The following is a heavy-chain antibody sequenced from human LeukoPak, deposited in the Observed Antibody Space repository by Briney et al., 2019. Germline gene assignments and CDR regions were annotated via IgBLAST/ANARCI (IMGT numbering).Heavy chain of an antibody. CDR2: IWFDGSNK. J-gene: IGHJ3*02. CDR3: ARGGEFEAFDI. CDR1: GFIFSSYG. Sequence: GGSLRLSCAASGFIFSSYGMNWVRQAPGKGLEWVAIIWFDGSNKYYADSVKGGFTISRDNSKNTLYLQMNSLRAEDTAVYYCARGGEFEAFDIWGQGTMVTVSS. V-gene: IGHV3-33*01. D-gene: IGHD3-16*01.